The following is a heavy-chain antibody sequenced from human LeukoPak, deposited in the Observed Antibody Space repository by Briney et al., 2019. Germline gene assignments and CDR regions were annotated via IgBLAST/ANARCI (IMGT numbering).Heavy chain of an antibody. CDR3: ASTPAGYYGSGSSRRGRWFDP. Sequence: PSETLSLTCTVSGGSISSRSYYWSWIRQPPGKGLEWIGYIYYSGSTNYNPSLKSRVTISVDTSKNQFSLKLSSVTAADTAVYYCASTPAGYYGSGSSRRGRWFDPWGQGTLVTVSS. D-gene: IGHD3-10*01. V-gene: IGHV4-61*05. CDR1: GGSISSRSYY. J-gene: IGHJ5*02. CDR2: IYYSGST.